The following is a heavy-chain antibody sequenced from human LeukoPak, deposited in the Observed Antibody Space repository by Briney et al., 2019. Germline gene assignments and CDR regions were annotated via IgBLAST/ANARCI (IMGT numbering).Heavy chain of an antibody. Sequence: SVKVSCKASGGTFSSYAISWVRQAPGQGLEWMGRIIPIFGAANYAQKFQGRVTITADKSTSTAYMELSSLRSEDTAVYYCARGHRGYSYGYRYYYYMDVWGKGTTVTVSS. V-gene: IGHV1-69*06. CDR1: GGTFSSYA. J-gene: IGHJ6*03. CDR2: IIPIFGAA. D-gene: IGHD5-18*01. CDR3: ARGHRGYSYGYRYYYYMDV.